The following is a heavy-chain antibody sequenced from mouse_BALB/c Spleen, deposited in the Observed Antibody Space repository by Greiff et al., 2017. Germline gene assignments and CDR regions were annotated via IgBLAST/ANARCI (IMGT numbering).Heavy chain of an antibody. J-gene: IGHJ1*01. CDR1: GFTFSSFG. D-gene: IGHD1-1*01. CDR3: ARGDYYGSSP. CDR2: ISSGSSTI. Sequence: QRVESGGGLVQPGGSRKLSCAASGFTFSSFGMHWVRQAPEKGLEWVAYISSGSSTIYYADTVKGRFTISRDNPKNTLFLQMTSLRSEDTAMYYCARGDYYGSSPWGAGTTVTVSS. V-gene: IGHV5-17*02.